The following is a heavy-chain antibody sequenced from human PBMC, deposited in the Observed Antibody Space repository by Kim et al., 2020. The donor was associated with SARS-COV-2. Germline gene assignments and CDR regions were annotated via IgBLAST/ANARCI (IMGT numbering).Heavy chain of an antibody. V-gene: IGHV4-59*01. Sequence: SETLSLTCTVSGGSISSYYWSWIRQPPGKGLEWIEYIYHSGSTNYNPSLKSRVTISVDTSKNQFSLKLRSVTAADTAVYYCARGRDIYCRSISCFVFDYWGQGTLVTVSS. J-gene: IGHJ4*02. CDR3: ARGRDIYCRSISCFVFDY. CDR2: IYHSGST. CDR1: GGSISSYY. D-gene: IGHD2-2*01.